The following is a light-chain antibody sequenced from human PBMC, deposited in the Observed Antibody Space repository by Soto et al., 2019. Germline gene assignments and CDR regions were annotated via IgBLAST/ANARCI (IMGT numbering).Light chain of an antibody. CDR2: EVV. Sequence: QSLLTQHPSASGSPGQSVTISCTGTKNDIGVYDFVSWYQHHPGKAPRLIIYEVVQRSSGVPDRFSGSKSGNTASLTVSGLQAADEADYFCKSYAGSNTYVFGSGTKVTVL. CDR1: KNDIGVYDF. J-gene: IGLJ1*01. CDR3: KSYAGSNTYV. V-gene: IGLV2-8*01.